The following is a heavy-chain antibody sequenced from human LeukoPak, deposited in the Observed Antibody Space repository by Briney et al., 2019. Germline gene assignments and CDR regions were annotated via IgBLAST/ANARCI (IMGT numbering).Heavy chain of an antibody. CDR3: ARSGSIAAAGTGGDY. Sequence: ASVKVSCKASGGTFSSYAISWVRQAPGQGLEGMGWISAYNGNTNYAQKLQGRVTMTTDTSTSTAYMELRSLRSDDTAVYYCARSGSIAAAGTGGDYWGQGTLVTVSS. V-gene: IGHV1-18*01. J-gene: IGHJ4*02. D-gene: IGHD6-13*01. CDR1: GGTFSSYA. CDR2: ISAYNGNT.